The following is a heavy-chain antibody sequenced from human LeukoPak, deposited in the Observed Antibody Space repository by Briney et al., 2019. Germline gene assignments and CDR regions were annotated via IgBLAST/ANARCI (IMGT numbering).Heavy chain of an antibody. CDR1: GYSISSGYY. CDR3: ASGYSYGFDY. D-gene: IGHD5-18*01. CDR2: IYHSGST. Sequence: PSETLSLTCTVSGYSISSGYYWGWIRQPPGKGLEWIGTIYHSGSTYYNPSPKSRVTISVDTSKNQFSLKLSSVTAADTAVYYCASGYSYGFDYWGQGTLVTVSS. V-gene: IGHV4-38-2*02. J-gene: IGHJ4*02.